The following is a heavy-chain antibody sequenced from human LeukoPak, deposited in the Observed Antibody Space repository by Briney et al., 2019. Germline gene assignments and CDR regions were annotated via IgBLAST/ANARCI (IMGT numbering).Heavy chain of an antibody. V-gene: IGHV4-34*01. Sequence: SETLSLTXAVYGGSFSGYYWSWIRQPPGKGLEWIGEINHSGSTNYNPSLKSRVTISVDTSKNQFSLKLSSVTAADTAVYYCARVLKVVVVPTNWFDPWGQGTLVTVSS. CDR3: ARVLKVVVVPTNWFDP. J-gene: IGHJ5*02. CDR2: INHSGST. CDR1: GGSFSGYY. D-gene: IGHD2-2*01.